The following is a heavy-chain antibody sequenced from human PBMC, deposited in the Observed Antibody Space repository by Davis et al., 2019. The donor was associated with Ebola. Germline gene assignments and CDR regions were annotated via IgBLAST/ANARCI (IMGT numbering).Heavy chain of an antibody. CDR1: GFSFGDYT. CDR2: ISWNGETT. V-gene: IGHV3-43*01. Sequence: GESLKISCAASGFSFGDYTMQWVRQRPGKGLEWVSLISWNGETTRYGDSVKGRFTTSRDNSKNTLHLQMNSLRVEDTAIYYCAKDTSNVWFDVWGQGTMVTVSS. J-gene: IGHJ3*01. CDR3: AKDTSNVWFDV. D-gene: IGHD6-19*01.